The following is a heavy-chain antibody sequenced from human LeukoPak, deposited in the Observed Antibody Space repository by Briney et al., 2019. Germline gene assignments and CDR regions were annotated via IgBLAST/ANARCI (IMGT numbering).Heavy chain of an antibody. V-gene: IGHV4-31*03. CDR2: IYYSGST. Sequence: SETLSLTCTVSGGSISSGGYYWSWIRQHPGKGLEWIGYIYYSGSTYYNPSLKSRVTISVDTSKNQFSLKLSSVTAADTAVYYCARDEAIFGAGYYYAMDVWGQGTTVTVSS. CDR3: ARDEAIFGAGYYYAMDV. CDR1: GGSISSGGYY. D-gene: IGHD3-3*01. J-gene: IGHJ6*02.